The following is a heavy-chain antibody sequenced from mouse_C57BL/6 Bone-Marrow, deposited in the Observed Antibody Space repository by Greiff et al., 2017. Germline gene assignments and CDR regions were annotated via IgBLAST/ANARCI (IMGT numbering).Heavy chain of an antibody. D-gene: IGHD1-1*01. CDR1: GYTFTDYE. CDR2: IDPETGGT. Sequence: QVQLQQSGAELVRPGASVTLSCKASGYTFTDYEMHWVKQTPVHGLEWIGAIDPETGGTAYNQKFKGKAILTADKSSSTAYMELRSLTSEDSAVYDCTRGDYGSSPWFAYWGQGTLVTVSA. CDR3: TRGDYGSSPWFAY. J-gene: IGHJ3*01. V-gene: IGHV1-15*01.